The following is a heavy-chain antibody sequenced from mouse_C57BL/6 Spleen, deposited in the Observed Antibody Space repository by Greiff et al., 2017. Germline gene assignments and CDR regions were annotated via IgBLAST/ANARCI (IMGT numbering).Heavy chain of an antibody. D-gene: IGHD1-1*01. Sequence: DVKLVESGGGLVQPGGSLKLSCAASGFTFSDYYMYWVRQTPEKRLEWVAYISNGGGSTYYPDTVKGRFTISRDNAKNTLYLQMSRLKSEDTAMYYCARQGYYGSSRYWYFDVWGTGATVTVSS. V-gene: IGHV5-12*01. CDR2: ISNGGGST. CDR1: GFTFSDYY. CDR3: ARQGYYGSSRYWYFDV. J-gene: IGHJ1*03.